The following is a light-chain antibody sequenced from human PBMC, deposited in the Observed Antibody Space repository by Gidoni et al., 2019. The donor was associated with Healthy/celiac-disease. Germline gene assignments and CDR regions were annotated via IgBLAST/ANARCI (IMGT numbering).Light chain of an antibody. Sequence: VVAESLDTLAVSLGERATINCKSSQSVLYSSNNKNYLAWYQQKPGQPPKLLIYWASTRESGVPDRFSGSGSRTDFTLTISSLQAEDAAVYYCQESYSTPFTFGPGTKVEIK. V-gene: IGKV4-1*01. CDR2: WAS. CDR1: QSVLYSSNNKNY. CDR3: QESYSTPFT. J-gene: IGKJ3*01.